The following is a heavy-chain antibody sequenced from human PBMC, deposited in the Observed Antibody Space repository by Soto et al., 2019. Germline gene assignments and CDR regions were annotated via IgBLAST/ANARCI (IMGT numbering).Heavy chain of an antibody. Sequence: QVQLVQSGAEVKKPGSSVKVSCKASGGTFSSYTISWVRQAPGQGLEWMGRIIPILGIANYAQKFQGRVTITADKSTSTAYMELSSLRSEDTAVYYCSSSPHYYGDYPPGWLVHWGHGALVT. J-gene: IGHJ4*01. CDR1: GGTFSSYT. V-gene: IGHV1-69*02. D-gene: IGHD4-17*01. CDR2: IIPILGIA. CDR3: SSSPHYYGDYPPGWLVH.